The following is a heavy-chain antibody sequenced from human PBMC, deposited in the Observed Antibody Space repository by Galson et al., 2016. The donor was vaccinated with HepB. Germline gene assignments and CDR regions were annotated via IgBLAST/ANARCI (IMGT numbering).Heavy chain of an antibody. CDR1: GFTFSSYA. Sequence: SLRLSCAASGFTFSSYAMSWVRQAPGKGLEWVSAISGSGGSTYYADSVKGRFTISRDNSKNTLYLQMNSLRAEDTAVYFCARNPNAAATGTWGWGQGTLVTVSS. CDR2: ISGSGGST. CDR3: ARNPNAAATGTWG. J-gene: IGHJ4*02. D-gene: IGHD6-13*01. V-gene: IGHV3-23*01.